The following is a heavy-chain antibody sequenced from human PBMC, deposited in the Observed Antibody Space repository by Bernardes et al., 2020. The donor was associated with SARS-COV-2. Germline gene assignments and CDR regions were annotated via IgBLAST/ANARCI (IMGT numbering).Heavy chain of an antibody. CDR3: ARTFYYDRGGDSVFDQ. CDR1: GYTFSDYY. V-gene: IGHV1-2*02. Sequence: APVKVSCKASGYTFSDYYIHWLRQAPGQGFEWMGWISPKSGATNYAQKFQGRVTMTRDTAISTEYMQLSRLTSDDTAVYYCARTFYYDRGGDSVFDQWGQGTLVSVSS. CDR2: ISPKSGAT. D-gene: IGHD2-21*01. J-gene: IGHJ4*02.